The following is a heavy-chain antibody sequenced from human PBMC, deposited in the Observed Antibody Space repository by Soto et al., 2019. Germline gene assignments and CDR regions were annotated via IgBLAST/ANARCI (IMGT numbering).Heavy chain of an antibody. D-gene: IGHD1-26*01. CDR2: IYPGDSDT. Sequence: GESLKISCRGSGYSFASHWVAWVRQMPEKGLEWIGTIYPGDSDTKYSPAFRGQVTISADTSVSTAYLQWRSLEATDSAIYYCARYSGSYWHYLDFWGQGTLVTVSS. V-gene: IGHV5-51*01. CDR3: ARYSGSYWHYLDF. CDR1: GYSFASHW. J-gene: IGHJ4*02.